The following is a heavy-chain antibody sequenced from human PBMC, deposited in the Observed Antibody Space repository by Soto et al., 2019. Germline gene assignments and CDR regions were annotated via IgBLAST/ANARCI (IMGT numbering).Heavy chain of an antibody. CDR2: IYYSGST. V-gene: IGHV4-31*03. CDR1: GGSISSGGYY. Sequence: SETLSLTCTVSGGSISSGGYYWSWIRQHQGKGLEWIGYIYYSGSTYYNPSLKSRVTISVDTSKSQFSLKLSSVTAADTAVYYCARDRRYSSGWYLPYGMDVWGQGTTVTVSS. CDR3: ARDRRYSSGWYLPYGMDV. J-gene: IGHJ6*02. D-gene: IGHD6-19*01.